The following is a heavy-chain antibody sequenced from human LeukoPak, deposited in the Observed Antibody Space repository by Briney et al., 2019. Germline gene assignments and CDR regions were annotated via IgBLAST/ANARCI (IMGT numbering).Heavy chain of an antibody. D-gene: IGHD4-17*01. J-gene: IGHJ4*02. CDR3: ARYGAPFDS. CDR2: IFYSGTT. V-gene: IGHV4-31*03. CDR1: GGSISSGGYY. Sequence: SETLSLTCTVSGGSISSGGYYWSWIRQHPGKGLEFIGYIFYSGTTYYNPSLKSRVSISLDKSLNQFSLKVISVTAADTAVYYCARYGAPFDSWGQGTLVTVSS.